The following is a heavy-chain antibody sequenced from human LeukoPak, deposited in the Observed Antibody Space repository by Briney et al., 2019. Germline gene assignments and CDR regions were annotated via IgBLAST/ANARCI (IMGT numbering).Heavy chain of an antibody. V-gene: IGHV1-46*01. CDR1: GYTFIDYY. Sequence: ASVKVSCKASGYTFIDYYMHWVRQAPGQGLEWMGLINPNGGSTRYAQKFQGRVTMTRDTSTSTVYMELSSLRSEDTAVYYCAREGTGYRSTWYVYWGQGTLVTVSS. CDR3: AREGTGYRSTWYVY. D-gene: IGHD6-13*01. J-gene: IGHJ4*02. CDR2: INPNGGST.